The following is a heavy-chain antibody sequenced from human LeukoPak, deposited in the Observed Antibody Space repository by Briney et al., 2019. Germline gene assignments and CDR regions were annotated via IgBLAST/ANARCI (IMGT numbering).Heavy chain of an antibody. CDR1: GFTFSSYA. V-gene: IGHV3-30-3*01. J-gene: IGHJ4*02. CDR2: ISYDGSNK. D-gene: IGHD1-26*01. Sequence: GGSLRLSCAASGFTFSSYAMHWVRQAPGKGLEWVAVISYDGSNKYYADSVKGRFTISRDNSKNTLYLQMNSLRAEDTAVYYCARDPTEERVGASFDYWGQGTLVTVSS. CDR3: ARDPTEERVGASFDY.